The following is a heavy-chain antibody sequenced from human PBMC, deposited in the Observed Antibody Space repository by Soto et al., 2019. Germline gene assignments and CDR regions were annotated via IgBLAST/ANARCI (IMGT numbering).Heavy chain of an antibody. CDR1: GYTFTGYY. V-gene: IGHV1-2*04. D-gene: IGHD7-27*01. Sequence: ASVKVSCKASGYTFTGYYMHWVRQAPGQGLEWMGWINPNSGGTNYAQKFQGWVNMTRDTSISTAYMELSRLRSDDTAVYYCARAANWGEAFDIWGQGTMVTVSS. J-gene: IGHJ3*02. CDR2: INPNSGGT. CDR3: ARAANWGEAFDI.